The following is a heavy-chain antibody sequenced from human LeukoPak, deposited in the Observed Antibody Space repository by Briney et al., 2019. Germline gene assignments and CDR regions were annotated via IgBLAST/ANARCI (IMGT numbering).Heavy chain of an antibody. J-gene: IGHJ3*02. V-gene: IGHV4-59*01. CDR1: GASITSYY. D-gene: IGHD1-26*01. CDR2: IFYTESA. Sequence: SETLSLTCTVSGASITSYYWSWIRQPPGKGLECIGYIFYTESANYNPSLKSRVTISVDTSKNQFSLKLTSVTAADTAVYYCARRGGSPLGAFDIWGQGTMVTVSS. CDR3: ARRGGSPLGAFDI.